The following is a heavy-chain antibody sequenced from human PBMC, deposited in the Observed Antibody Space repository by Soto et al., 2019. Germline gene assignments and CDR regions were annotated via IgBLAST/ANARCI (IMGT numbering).Heavy chain of an antibody. CDR2: ISASGGST. J-gene: IGHJ5*02. CDR3: ARSCSGGNCYKWFDP. V-gene: IGHV3-23*01. D-gene: IGHD2-15*01. Sequence: EVQLLESGGGLVQPGGSLRLSCAASGFTFSNYAMSWVRQAPGKGLEWVSGISASGGSTYYADSVKGRFTVSRDSSKNTLSLKMNSLRAEDTAVYYCARSCSGGNCYKWFDPWGQGTLVTVSS. CDR1: GFTFSNYA.